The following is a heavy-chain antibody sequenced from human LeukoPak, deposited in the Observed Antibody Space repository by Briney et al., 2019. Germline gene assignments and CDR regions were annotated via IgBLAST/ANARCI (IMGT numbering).Heavy chain of an antibody. CDR2: TSGSAHKI. D-gene: IGHD3-16*01. J-gene: IGHJ4*02. V-gene: IGHV3-23*01. Sequence: GGSLRLSCAASGFTFGSYAVSWVRQAPEKGLDWVSVTSGSAHKIRYADSVKGRFTISRDNSENIVYLQMNSLRAEDTAVYYCARAYDYVWGSSKDDYWGQGTLVTVSS. CDR3: ARAYDYVWGSSKDDY. CDR1: GFTFGSYA.